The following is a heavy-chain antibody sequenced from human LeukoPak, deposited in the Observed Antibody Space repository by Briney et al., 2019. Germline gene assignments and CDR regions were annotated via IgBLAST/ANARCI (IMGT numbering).Heavy chain of an antibody. CDR2: IWYDGSNK. J-gene: IGHJ3*02. CDR1: GFTFSSYD. CDR3: AREASDAFDI. V-gene: IGHV3-33*01. Sequence: PGRSLRLSCAASGFTFSSYDMHGVGQAPAKGLDGVALIWYDGSNKNYADSVKGRFTISRDNSKNTLFLQMNSLRAEDTAVYYCAREASDAFDIWGQGTMVTVSS.